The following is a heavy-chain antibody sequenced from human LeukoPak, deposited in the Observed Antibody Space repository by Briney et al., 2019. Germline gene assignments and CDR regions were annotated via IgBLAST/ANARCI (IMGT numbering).Heavy chain of an antibody. CDR1: GFPFSSYA. CDR2: IWYDGSNK. Sequence: PGGSLRLSCAASGFPFSSYALHWVRQAPGKGLEWVSVIWYDGSNKYYADSVNGRFTISRDNAKNALYLQMNSLRAEDTAVYYCAREAAGYSSGWPDYWGQGTLVTVSS. CDR3: AREAAGYSSGWPDY. J-gene: IGHJ4*02. V-gene: IGHV3-33*01. D-gene: IGHD6-19*01.